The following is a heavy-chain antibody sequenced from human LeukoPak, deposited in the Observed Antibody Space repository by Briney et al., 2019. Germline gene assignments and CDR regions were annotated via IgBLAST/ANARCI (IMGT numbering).Heavy chain of an antibody. V-gene: IGHV3-23*01. CDR2: ISGSGTST. CDR1: GFTFSSYG. CDR3: AKETDYNYIYYFDY. Sequence: PGRSLRLSCAASGFTFSSYGMHWVRQAPGKGLEWVSGISGSGTSTYYADSVKGRFTISRDNSKNTLYLQMNSLRAEDTAVYSCAKETDYNYIYYFDYWGQGTLVTVSS. J-gene: IGHJ4*02. D-gene: IGHD5-24*01.